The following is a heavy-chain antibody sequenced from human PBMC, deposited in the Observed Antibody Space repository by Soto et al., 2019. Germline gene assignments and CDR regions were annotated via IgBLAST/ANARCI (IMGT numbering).Heavy chain of an antibody. CDR2: FDPEDGET. CDR3: ARENTAMVTGNNWFDP. V-gene: IGHV1-24*01. J-gene: IGHJ5*02. Sequence: ASVKVSCKVSGYTLTELSMHWVRQAPGKGLEWMGGFDPEDGETIYAQKFQGRVTMTGDTSTGTAYMELSSLRSEDTAVYYCARENTAMVTGNNWFDPRGQRTPVTVSS. D-gene: IGHD5-18*01. CDR1: GYTLTELS.